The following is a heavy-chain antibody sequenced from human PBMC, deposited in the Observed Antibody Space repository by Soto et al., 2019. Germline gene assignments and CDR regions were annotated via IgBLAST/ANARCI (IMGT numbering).Heavy chain of an antibody. D-gene: IGHD5-18*01. CDR2: VSGGGGGV. J-gene: IGHJ5*02. V-gene: IGHV3-23*04. CDR1: GFTFSNYA. Sequence: EVQLVEXGGGLVQPGGSLRLSCAASGFTFSNYARSWVRQSPGKGLEWLACVSGGGGGVDYADSVKGRXXXXXXXXXXXXXXXXXXXXXXXXXXXXXAKXXAGDVDKFMVSGTWGQGTLVTVXX. CDR3: AKXXAGDVDKFMVSGT.